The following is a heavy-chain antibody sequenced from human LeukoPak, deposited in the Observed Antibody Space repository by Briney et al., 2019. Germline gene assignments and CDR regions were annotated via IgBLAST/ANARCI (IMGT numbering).Heavy chain of an antibody. V-gene: IGHV3-23*01. CDR1: GFSFNSYA. CDR2: ISGSSSST. D-gene: IGHD3-22*01. Sequence: QTGGSLRLSCAASGFSFNSYAMNWVRQAPGKGLEWVSAISGSSSSTYYADSVKGRFTISRDNSKNTLYLQMNSLRAEDTAVYYCAKVRMITMIAYDAFDIWGQGTMVTVSS. CDR3: AKVRMITMIAYDAFDI. J-gene: IGHJ3*02.